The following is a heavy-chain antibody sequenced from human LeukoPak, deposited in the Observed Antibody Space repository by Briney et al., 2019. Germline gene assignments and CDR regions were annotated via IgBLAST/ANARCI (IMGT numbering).Heavy chain of an antibody. Sequence: SETLSLTCTVSGGSISSYYGSWIRQPPGKGLEWIGYIYYSGSTNYNPSLKSRVTISADTSKNQFSLKLSSVTAADTAVYYCARGRGYSSGWYSHWGQGTLVTVSS. J-gene: IGHJ4*02. CDR1: GGSISSYY. V-gene: IGHV4-59*01. CDR2: IYYSGST. CDR3: ARGRGYSSGWYSH. D-gene: IGHD6-19*01.